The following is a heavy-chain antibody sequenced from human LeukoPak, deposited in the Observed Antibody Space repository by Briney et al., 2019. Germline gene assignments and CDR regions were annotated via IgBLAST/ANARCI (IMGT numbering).Heavy chain of an antibody. D-gene: IGHD6-13*01. CDR1: GFTFSSYW. V-gene: IGHV3-7*01. J-gene: IGHJ5*02. CDR2: IKQDGSEK. Sequence: GGSLRLSCAASGFTFSSYWMSWVRQAPGKGLEWVANIKQDGSEKYYVDSVKGRFTISRDNSKNSLYLQMNSLRAEDTAVYYCARVAARNWFDPWGQGTLVTVSS. CDR3: ARVAARNWFDP.